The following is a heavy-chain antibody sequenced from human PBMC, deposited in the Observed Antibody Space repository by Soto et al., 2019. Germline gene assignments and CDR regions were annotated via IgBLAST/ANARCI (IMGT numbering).Heavy chain of an antibody. Sequence: QVQLQQWGAGLLKPSETLSLTCAVYGGSFSGYYWSWIRQPPGKGLEWIGEINHSGSTNYNPSLKSGVTISVDTSKNQFSLKLSSVTAADTAVYYCAREGNSCYYGSGRVSGGMDVWGQGTTVTVSS. V-gene: IGHV4-34*01. J-gene: IGHJ6*02. D-gene: IGHD3-10*01. CDR1: GGSFSGYY. CDR3: AREGNSCYYGSGRVSGGMDV. CDR2: INHSGST.